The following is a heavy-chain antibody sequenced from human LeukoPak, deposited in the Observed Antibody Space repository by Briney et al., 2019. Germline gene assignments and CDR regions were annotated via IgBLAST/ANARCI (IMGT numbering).Heavy chain of an antibody. Sequence: GGSLRLSCAASGFTFSSYGMHWVRQAPGKGLEWVAFIRYDGSNKYYADSVKGRFTISRDNSKNTLYLQMNSLRAEDTAVYYCARGIRDYSSGYHYLDYWGQGTLVTVSS. CDR3: ARGIRDYSSGYHYLDY. D-gene: IGHD3-22*01. CDR2: IRYDGSNK. CDR1: GFTFSSYG. V-gene: IGHV3-30*02. J-gene: IGHJ4*02.